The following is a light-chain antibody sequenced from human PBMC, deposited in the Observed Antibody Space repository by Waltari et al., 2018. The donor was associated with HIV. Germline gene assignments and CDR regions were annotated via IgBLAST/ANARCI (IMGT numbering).Light chain of an antibody. J-gene: IGKJ1*01. Sequence: DIVMTQSPDSLVVSLGERAPINCKSSQSVLYRSNNRNYLAWYQQKPGQPPKLLIYWASTRESGVPDRFSGRGSGTDFTLTISSLQAEDVAVYYCQQYYSTPWTFGQGTKVEIK. CDR3: QQYYSTPWT. CDR2: WAS. V-gene: IGKV4-1*01. CDR1: QSVLYRSNNRNY.